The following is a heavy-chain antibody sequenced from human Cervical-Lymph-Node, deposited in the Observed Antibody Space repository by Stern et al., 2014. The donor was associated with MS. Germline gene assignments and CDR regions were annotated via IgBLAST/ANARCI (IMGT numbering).Heavy chain of an antibody. CDR2: INTFGST. Sequence: QLQLQESGPGKVKPSATLSLTCSVSGGSISSYYCSWVRQPAGKGLEWIGRINTFGSTNFNPSLRSRLTMSVDTSKTQFSLKLKSVTAADTAVYYCARGVLGFGEFPYGMDVWGQGTTVTVSS. J-gene: IGHJ6*02. CDR3: ARGVLGFGEFPYGMDV. D-gene: IGHD3-10*01. CDR1: GGSISSYY. V-gene: IGHV4-4*07.